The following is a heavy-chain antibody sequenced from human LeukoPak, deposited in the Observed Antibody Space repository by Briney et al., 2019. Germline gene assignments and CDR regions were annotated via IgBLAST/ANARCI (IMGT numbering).Heavy chain of an antibody. CDR1: GGTFSSSA. J-gene: IGHJ6*02. D-gene: IGHD5-18*01. CDR2: IIPVLNIT. Sequence: TVKVSCKTSGGTFSSSAITWVRQAPGQGLEWMGRIIPVLNITTYAQKFQGRVTITADTSTSTVYMELSSLRSEETAVYYCARDQGLTAPPPYGLDVWGQGTTVIVSS. V-gene: IGHV1-69*04. CDR3: ARDQGLTAPPPYGLDV.